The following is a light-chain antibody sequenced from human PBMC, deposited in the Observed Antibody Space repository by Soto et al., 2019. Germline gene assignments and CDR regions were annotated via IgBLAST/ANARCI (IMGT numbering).Light chain of an antibody. CDR2: GTS. J-gene: IGKJ1*01. V-gene: IGKV3-20*01. CDR3: QQYGSALWT. Sequence: EIVLTQSPGPLSLSPGERATLSCRASQSVSSSYSAWYQQKPGQAPRLLIYGTSSRAAGVPDRFSGSGSGTECALTISGLEPEDFAVYYCQQYGSALWTFGQGTKVHIK. CDR1: QSVSSSY.